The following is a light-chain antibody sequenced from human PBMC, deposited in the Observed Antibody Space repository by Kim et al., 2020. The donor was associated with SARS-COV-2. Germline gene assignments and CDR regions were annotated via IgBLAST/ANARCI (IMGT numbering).Light chain of an antibody. V-gene: IGLV4-69*01. CDR3: QTWVTGLWV. CDR2: LNSDGSH. Sequence: SVKLPCTLSSGHSSYAIAWHQQQPEKGPRYLMKLNSDGSHSKGDGIPDRFSGSSSGAERYLTISSLQSEDEADYYCQTWVTGLWVFGGGTKLTVL. J-gene: IGLJ3*02. CDR1: SGHSSYA.